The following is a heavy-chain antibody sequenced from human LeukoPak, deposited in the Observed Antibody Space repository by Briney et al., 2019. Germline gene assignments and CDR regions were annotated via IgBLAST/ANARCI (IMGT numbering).Heavy chain of an antibody. CDR2: IYSGGST. CDR3: ARAGYCSSTSCPREKYHDY. Sequence: GGSLRLSCAASGFTVSSNYMSWVRQAPGKGLEWVSVIYSGGSTYYADSVKGRFTISRDNSKNTLYLQMNSLRAEDTAVYYCARAGYCSSTSCPREKYHDYWGQGTLVTVSS. D-gene: IGHD2-2*01. CDR1: GFTVSSNY. V-gene: IGHV3-53*01. J-gene: IGHJ4*02.